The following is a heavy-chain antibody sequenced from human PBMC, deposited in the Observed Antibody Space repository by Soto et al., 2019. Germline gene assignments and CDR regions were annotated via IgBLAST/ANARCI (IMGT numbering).Heavy chain of an antibody. CDR2: IIPIFGTA. D-gene: IGHD3-22*01. J-gene: IGHJ6*02. Sequence: SVKVSCKASGGTFSSYAISWVRQAPGQGLEWMGGIIPIFGTANYAQEFQGRVTITADESTSTAYMELSSLRSEDTAVYYCARDPPPKDSSGYYYVPAEYYYYGMDVWG. CDR1: GGTFSSYA. CDR3: ARDPPPKDSSGYYYVPAEYYYYGMDV. V-gene: IGHV1-69*13.